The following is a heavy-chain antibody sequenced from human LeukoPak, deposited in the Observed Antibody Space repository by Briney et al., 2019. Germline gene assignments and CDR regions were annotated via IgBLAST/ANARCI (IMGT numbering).Heavy chain of an antibody. V-gene: IGHV3-9*01. Sequence: PGGSLRLSCAASGFTFDDYAMHWVRQAPGKGLEWVSGISWNSGSIGYADSVKGRFTISRDNAKNSLYLQMNSLRAEDTAVYYCSRSVQMGYFDYWGQGTLVTVSS. CDR2: ISWNSGSI. CDR1: GFTFDDYA. D-gene: IGHD2-8*01. CDR3: SRSVQMGYFDY. J-gene: IGHJ4*02.